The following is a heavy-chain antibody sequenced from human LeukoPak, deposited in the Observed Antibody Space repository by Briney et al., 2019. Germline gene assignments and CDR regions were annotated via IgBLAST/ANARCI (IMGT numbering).Heavy chain of an antibody. CDR1: GYTLTSFY. V-gene: IGHV1-46*01. CDR3: ARGGIAASGASDI. CDR2: INPSGGNT. Sequence: ASVKVSCKASGYTLTSFYMHWVRQAPGQGLEWMGIINPSGGNTSYAQKFQGRVTMTRDTSSSTVYMELSSLRSEDTAVYYCARGGIAASGASDIWGQGTMVTVSS. J-gene: IGHJ3*02. D-gene: IGHD6-13*01.